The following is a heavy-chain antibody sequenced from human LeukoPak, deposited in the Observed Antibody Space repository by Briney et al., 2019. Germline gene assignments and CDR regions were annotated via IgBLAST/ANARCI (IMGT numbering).Heavy chain of an antibody. D-gene: IGHD1-26*01. Sequence: ASVKVSCKASGYTFTGYFIHWVRQAPGQGLEWMGWINSNSGVPNYALRFQGRVTMTRDTSISTAYMELSRLRSDDTAVYYCARAPGIVGATLDYWGQGTLVTVSS. J-gene: IGHJ4*02. CDR2: INSNSGVP. CDR1: GYTFTGYF. V-gene: IGHV1-2*02. CDR3: ARAPGIVGATLDY.